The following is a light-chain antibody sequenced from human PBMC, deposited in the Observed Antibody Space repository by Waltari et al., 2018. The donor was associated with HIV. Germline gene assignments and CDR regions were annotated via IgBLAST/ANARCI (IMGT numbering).Light chain of an antibody. CDR1: QSVSIY. CDR3: QQRSNWPLT. Sequence: EIVLTQSPATLSLSPGERATLSCRASQSVSIYLSWYQQKPGQAPGLIIYDTSNRATGIPARFSGSGSGTDFTLTISSLEPEDFAIYYCQQRSNWPLTFGGGTKVEIK. V-gene: IGKV3-11*01. CDR2: DTS. J-gene: IGKJ4*01.